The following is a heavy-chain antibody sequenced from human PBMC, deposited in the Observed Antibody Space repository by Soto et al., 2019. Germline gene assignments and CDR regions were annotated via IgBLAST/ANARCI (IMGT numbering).Heavy chain of an antibody. CDR2: ISHDGINK. V-gene: IGHV3-30-3*01. CDR3: ARDMYSSDFFVKWFEP. Sequence: QVRLVESGGGVVQPGRSLRLSCTASGFSFSSYAMYWFRQPPGKGLEWVAVISHDGINKHYADSVKGRVTVSRDNSNHSLDLQLNSLIGDDTAMYYCARDMYSSDFFVKWFEPWGQGTLVTVSS. J-gene: IGHJ5*02. CDR1: GFSFSSYA. D-gene: IGHD6-19*01.